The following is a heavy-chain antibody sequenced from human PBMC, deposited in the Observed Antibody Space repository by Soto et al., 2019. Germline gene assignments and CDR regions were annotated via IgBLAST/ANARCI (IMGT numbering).Heavy chain of an antibody. CDR1: GFTFSSYG. J-gene: IGHJ5*02. V-gene: IGHV3-33*01. CDR2: IWYDGSNK. CDR3: ARESSSLWTLDP. D-gene: IGHD6-6*01. Sequence: GGSLRLSCAASGFTFSSYGMHWVRQAPGKGLEWVAVIWYDGSNKYYADSVKGRFTISRDNSKNTLYLQMNSLRAEDTAVYYCARESSSLWTLDPWGQGTLVTVSS.